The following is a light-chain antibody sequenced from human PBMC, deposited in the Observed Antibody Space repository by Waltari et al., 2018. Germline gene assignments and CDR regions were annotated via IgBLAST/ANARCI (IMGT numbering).Light chain of an antibody. CDR1: QTFFSASSAKTF. Sequence: DIVLTQSPDSLSVSLGETATINCKSSQTFFSASSAKTFLSWFQQKPGQPPKFLISWASTRETGVSDRFRGSGSKTDFTLTITSLQPEDVAVYYCQQSFRFPRTFGQGTRVEI. CDR3: QQSFRFPRT. V-gene: IGKV4-1*01. CDR2: WAS. J-gene: IGKJ1*01.